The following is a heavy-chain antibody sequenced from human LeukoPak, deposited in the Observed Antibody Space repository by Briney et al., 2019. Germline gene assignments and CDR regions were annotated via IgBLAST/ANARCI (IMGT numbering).Heavy chain of an antibody. Sequence: SVKVSCKASGGTFSSYAISWVRQAPGQGLEWMGGIIPIFGTANYAQKFQGRVTITTDESTSTAYMELSSLRSEDAAVYYCARGSNWGYYYFDYWGQGGLVTVSS. CDR3: ARGSNWGYYYFDY. CDR1: GGTFSSYA. V-gene: IGHV1-69*05. J-gene: IGHJ4*02. CDR2: IIPIFGTA. D-gene: IGHD7-27*01.